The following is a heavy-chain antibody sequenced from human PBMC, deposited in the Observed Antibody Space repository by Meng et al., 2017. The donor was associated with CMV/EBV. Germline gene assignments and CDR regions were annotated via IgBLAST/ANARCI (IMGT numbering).Heavy chain of an antibody. CDR3: ARCYYDFWSGYYYAGGMDV. D-gene: IGHD3-3*01. CDR2: IYYSGST. Sequence: GSLRLSCAASGFTFSSYAMSWIRQPPGKGLEWIGYIYYSGSTNYNPSLKSRVTISVDTSKNQFSLKLSSVTAADTAVYYCARCYYDFWSGYYYAGGMDVWGQGTTVTVSS. J-gene: IGHJ6*02. CDR1: GFTFSSYA. V-gene: IGHV4-59*01.